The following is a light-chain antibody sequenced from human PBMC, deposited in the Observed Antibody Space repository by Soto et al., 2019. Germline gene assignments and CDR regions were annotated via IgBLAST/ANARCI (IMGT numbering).Light chain of an antibody. CDR3: QQYGSSPRT. CDR2: GAS. Sequence: EIVLTQSPGTLSLSPGERATLSCRASQSVSSSYLAWYQQKPGQAPRLLMYGASSRATGIPDRFSGSGSGTDITLTISRLEPEDFAVYYCQQYGSSPRTFGQGTKLEIK. CDR1: QSVSSSY. V-gene: IGKV3-20*01. J-gene: IGKJ1*01.